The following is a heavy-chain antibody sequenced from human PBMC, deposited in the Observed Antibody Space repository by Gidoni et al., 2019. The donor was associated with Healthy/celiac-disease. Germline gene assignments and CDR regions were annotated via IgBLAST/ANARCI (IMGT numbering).Heavy chain of an antibody. CDR3: ASRLVVVPAAPFDY. CDR1: GGSISSSSYY. Sequence: QLQLQESGPGLVKPSETLSLTCTVSGGSISSSSYYWGWIRQPPGKGLEWIGSIYYSGSTYYNPSLKSRVTISVDTSKNQFSLKLSSVTAADTAVYYCASRLVVVPAAPFDYWGQGTLVTVSS. J-gene: IGHJ4*02. D-gene: IGHD2-2*01. CDR2: IYYSGST. V-gene: IGHV4-39*01.